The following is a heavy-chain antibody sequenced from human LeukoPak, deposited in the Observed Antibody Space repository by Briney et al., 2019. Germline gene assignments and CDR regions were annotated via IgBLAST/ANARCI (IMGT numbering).Heavy chain of an antibody. CDR2: IIPIFGTA. J-gene: IGHJ3*02. V-gene: IGHV1-69*06. CDR3: AREARSDYDSSGYYSTDAFDI. Sequence: PSENLSYTSSGRTFSIYAISWVRQAPGQGLEWMGGIIPIFGTANYAQKFQGRVTITADKSTSTAYMELSSLRSEDTAVYYCAREARSDYDSSGYYSTDAFDIWGQGRMFTVSS. D-gene: IGHD3-22*01. CDR1: GRTFSIYA.